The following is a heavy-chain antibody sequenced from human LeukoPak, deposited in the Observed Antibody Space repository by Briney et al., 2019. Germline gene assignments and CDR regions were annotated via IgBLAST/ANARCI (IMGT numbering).Heavy chain of an antibody. CDR2: IRYDGSNK. D-gene: IGHD6-6*01. CDR3: AKDYEGIAARPGEGYYMDV. Sequence: GSLRLSCAASGFTFSSYGMHWVRQAPGKGLEWVAFIRYDGSNKYYADSVKGRFTISRDNSKNTLYLQMNSLRAEDTAVYYCAKDYEGIAARPGEGYYMDVWGKGTTVTVSS. V-gene: IGHV3-30*02. J-gene: IGHJ6*03. CDR1: GFTFSSYG.